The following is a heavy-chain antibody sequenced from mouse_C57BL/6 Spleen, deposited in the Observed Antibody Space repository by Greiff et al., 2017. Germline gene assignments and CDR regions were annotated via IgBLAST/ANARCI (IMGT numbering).Heavy chain of an antibody. CDR1: GFSLSTFCMG. D-gene: IGHD1-1*01. Sequence: QVTLKESGPGLLQPCPTLSLSCSFSGFSLSTFCMGVGWIRQPPGKGLEWLAHRWWDDDKYYNPALKNRPTSSKDTSKNQVILQNAHVDTAATAAYYCARIPITSVYFDYWGQGTTLTVAS. CDR3: ARIPITSVYFDY. CDR2: RWWDDDK. V-gene: IGHV8-8*01. J-gene: IGHJ2*01.